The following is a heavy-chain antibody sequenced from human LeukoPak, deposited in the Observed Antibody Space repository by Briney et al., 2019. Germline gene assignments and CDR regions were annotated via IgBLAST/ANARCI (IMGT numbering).Heavy chain of an antibody. V-gene: IGHV3-30*04. CDR3: VRSTATLYHFDY. D-gene: IGHD5-12*01. CDR2: ISYDGSNK. CDR1: GFTFSSYA. Sequence: GGSLRLSCAASGFTFSSYAMHWVRQAPGKGLEWVAVISYDGSNKYYADSVKGRFTISRDNSKNTLYLQMNSLRAEGTAVYYCVRSTATLYHFDYWGQGTLVTVSS. J-gene: IGHJ4*02.